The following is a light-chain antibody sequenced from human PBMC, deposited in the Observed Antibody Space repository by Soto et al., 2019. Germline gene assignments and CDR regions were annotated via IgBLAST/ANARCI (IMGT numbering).Light chain of an antibody. CDR2: ATS. Sequence: EIVLTQSPGTLSLSPGDRVTLSCRASQSVSSNYLAWYQQKPGQAPRLLIYATSARATGIPDRFSGSGSGTYLPLTISRLEPEDFAMYYCQQYGDYNSPRYSFGQGTRLEI. CDR3: QQYGDYNSPRYS. V-gene: IGKV3-20*01. CDR1: QSVSSNY. J-gene: IGKJ2*03.